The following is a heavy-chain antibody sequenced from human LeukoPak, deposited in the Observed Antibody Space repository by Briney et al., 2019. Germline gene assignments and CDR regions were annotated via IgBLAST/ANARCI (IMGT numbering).Heavy chain of an antibody. V-gene: IGHV4-39*07. J-gene: IGHJ4*02. CDR1: GVSLRDTFYY. D-gene: IGHD3-22*01. CDR2: MYHNGRS. CDR3: ARDHGFYYDSRETHYDY. Sequence: SETVSLTCTVSGVSLRDTFYYWGWIRKPRGRGLDWIGSMYHNGRSNYRPSLNNRLTLSVDTSKNQFSLKLTSVTAADTALYHCARDHGFYYDSRETHYDYWGQGTLVTVSS.